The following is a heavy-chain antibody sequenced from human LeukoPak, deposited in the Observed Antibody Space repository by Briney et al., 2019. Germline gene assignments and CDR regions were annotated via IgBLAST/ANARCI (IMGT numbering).Heavy chain of an antibody. Sequence: PWGSLRLSCAASGFTFSSYSMNWVRQAPGKGLEWVSFISSSSSYIYYADSVKGRFTISRDNAKNSLYLQMNSLRAEDTAVYYCARGEYGSGSYHIDYWGQGTLVTVSS. V-gene: IGHV3-21*01. J-gene: IGHJ4*02. CDR1: GFTFSSYS. CDR3: ARGEYGSGSYHIDY. CDR2: ISSSSSYI. D-gene: IGHD3-10*01.